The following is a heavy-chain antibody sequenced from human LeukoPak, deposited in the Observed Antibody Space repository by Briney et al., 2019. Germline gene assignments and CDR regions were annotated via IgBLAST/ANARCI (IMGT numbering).Heavy chain of an antibody. CDR2: IYHSGST. J-gene: IGHJ5*02. Sequence: PSGTLSLTCAVSGGSISSSNWWSWVRQPPGNGLEWIGEIYHSGSTNYNPSLKSRVTISVDKSKNQFSLKLSSVTAADMAVYYCARQRSRRSSYGSGSSGYNWFDPWGQGTLVTVSS. V-gene: IGHV4-4*02. D-gene: IGHD3-10*01. CDR1: GGSISSSNW. CDR3: ARQRSRRSSYGSGSSGYNWFDP.